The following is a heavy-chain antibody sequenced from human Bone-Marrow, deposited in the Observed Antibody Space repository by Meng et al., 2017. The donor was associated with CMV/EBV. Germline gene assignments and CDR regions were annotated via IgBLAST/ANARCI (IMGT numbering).Heavy chain of an antibody. J-gene: IGHJ4*02. CDR1: GGTFSSYA. D-gene: IGHD5-18*01. CDR2: IIPILGIA. Sequence: SVKVSCKASGGTFSSYAISWVRQAPGQGLEWMGGIIPILGIANYAQKFQGRVTITADKSTSTAYMELSSLRSEETAVYYCARAGRYGYGPNGIFDYWGQGTLVTVSS. CDR3: ARAGRYGYGPNGIFDY. V-gene: IGHV1-69*10.